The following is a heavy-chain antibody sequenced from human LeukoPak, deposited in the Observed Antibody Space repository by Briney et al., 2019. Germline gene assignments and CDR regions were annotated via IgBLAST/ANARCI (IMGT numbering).Heavy chain of an antibody. D-gene: IGHD2-2*01. CDR3: ARVFIVVVPAAIEDHYYYYYGMDV. V-gene: IGHV1-8*01. Sequence: ASVKVSCKASGDTFTSYDINWVRQATGQGLEWMGWMNPNSGNTGYAQKFQGRVTMTRNTSTSTAYMELSSLRSEDTAVYYCARVFIVVVPAAIEDHYYYYYGMDVWGQGTTVTVSS. J-gene: IGHJ6*02. CDR2: MNPNSGNT. CDR1: GDTFTSYD.